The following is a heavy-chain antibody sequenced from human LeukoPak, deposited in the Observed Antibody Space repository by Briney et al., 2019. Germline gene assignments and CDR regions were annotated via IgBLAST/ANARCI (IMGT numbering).Heavy chain of an antibody. D-gene: IGHD3-16*02. CDR3: ARLPPYYDYVWGSYRFGYFDY. CDR2: IYYSGST. V-gene: IGHV4-39*01. Sequence: KSSETLSLTCTVSGGSISSSSYYWGWIRQPPGKGLEWIGSIYYSGSTYYNPSLKSRVTISVDTSKNQFSLKLSSVTAADTAVYYCARLPPYYDYVWGSYRFGYFDYWGQGTLVTVS. J-gene: IGHJ4*02. CDR1: GGSISSSSYY.